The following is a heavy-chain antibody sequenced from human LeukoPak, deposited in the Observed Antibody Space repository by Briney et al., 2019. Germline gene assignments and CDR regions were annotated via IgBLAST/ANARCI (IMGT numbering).Heavy chain of an antibody. Sequence: ASVKVSCKASGYTFTGYYMHWVRQAPGQGLEWMGWINPNSGGTNYAQKFQGRVTMTRDTSISTAYMELSRLKSDDTAVYYCARTPLYSGNYYENWFDPWGQGTLVTVSS. CDR3: ARTPLYSGNYYENWFDP. V-gene: IGHV1-2*02. CDR2: INPNSGGT. J-gene: IGHJ5*02. CDR1: GYTFTGYY. D-gene: IGHD1-26*01.